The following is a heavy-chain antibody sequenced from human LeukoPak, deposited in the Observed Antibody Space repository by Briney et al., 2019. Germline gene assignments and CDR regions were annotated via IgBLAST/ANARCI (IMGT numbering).Heavy chain of an antibody. CDR2: IYHSGST. CDR1: GYSISSGYY. J-gene: IGHJ4*02. D-gene: IGHD6-19*01. CDR3: ARGVLSGYNSGWYHDY. V-gene: IGHV4-38-2*01. Sequence: SETLSLTCAVSGYSISSGYYWGWIRQPPGKGLEWIGIIYHSGSTFYNPPLKSRLTISVDTSKKQFSLKLNSVTAADTAVYYCARGVLSGYNSGWYHDYWGQGTLVTVSS.